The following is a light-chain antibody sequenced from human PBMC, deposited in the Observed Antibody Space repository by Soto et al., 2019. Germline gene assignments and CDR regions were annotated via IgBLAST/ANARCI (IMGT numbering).Light chain of an antibody. J-gene: IGLJ1*01. CDR3: CSPPGTYTYV. CDR1: SSDLGGYDY. V-gene: IGLV2-11*01. Sequence: QSALTQPRSVSGSPGQSVAISCTGASSDLGGYDYVSWYQQHPGKAPKLMIYDVSKRPSGVPDRFSGSKSGNTASLTISGLQAEDEADYYCCSPPGTYTYVFGTGTKGTV. CDR2: DVS.